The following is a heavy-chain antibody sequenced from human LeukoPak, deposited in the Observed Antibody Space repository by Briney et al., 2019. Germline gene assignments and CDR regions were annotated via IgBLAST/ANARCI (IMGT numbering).Heavy chain of an antibody. D-gene: IGHD3-10*01. CDR1: GGSISSSSYY. V-gene: IGHV4-39*07. CDR2: IYYSGST. J-gene: IGHJ5*02. Sequence: SETLSLTCTVSGGSISSSSYYWGWIRQPPGKGLEWIGNIYYSGSTYYNPSLKSRVTISVDTSKNQFSLKLSSVTAADTAVYYCARGRGEGRGISMVRGVRAPSYNWFDPWGHGTLVTVSS. CDR3: ARGRGEGRGISMVRGVRAPSYNWFDP.